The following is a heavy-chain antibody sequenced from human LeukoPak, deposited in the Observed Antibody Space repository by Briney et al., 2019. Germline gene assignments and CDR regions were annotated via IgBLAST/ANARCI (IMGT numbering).Heavy chain of an antibody. CDR3: ARDQGVASNWFDP. D-gene: IGHD2-15*01. CDR2: IYHSGST. V-gene: IGHV4-38-2*02. J-gene: IGHJ5*02. CDR1: GYSIGSGYY. Sequence: SETLSLTCTVSGYSIGSGYYWGWIRQPPGKGLEWIGSIYHSGSTYYNPSLKSRVTISVDTSKNQFSLKLSSVTAADTAVYYCARDQGVASNWFDPWGQGTLVTVSS.